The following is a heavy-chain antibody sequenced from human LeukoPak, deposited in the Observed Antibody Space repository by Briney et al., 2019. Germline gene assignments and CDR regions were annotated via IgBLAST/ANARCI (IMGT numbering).Heavy chain of an antibody. Sequence: PGGSLRLSCADSGFTFTTYWMTWVRQAPGKGLEWVANIKQDGSEENYVASVRGRFTISRDNAKNSVYLQMNSLRAEDTAIYYCARTGKFDSWGQGTLVTVSA. CDR2: IKQDGSEE. J-gene: IGHJ5*01. V-gene: IGHV3-7*05. CDR1: GFTFTTYW. CDR3: ARTGKFDS.